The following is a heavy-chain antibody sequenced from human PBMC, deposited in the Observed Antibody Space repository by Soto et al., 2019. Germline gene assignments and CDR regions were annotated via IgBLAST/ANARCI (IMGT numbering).Heavy chain of an antibody. D-gene: IGHD6-13*01. CDR1: GFTFTSSA. J-gene: IGHJ6*02. CDR3: AADPSSSWSYYYYGMDV. Sequence: GASVKVSCKASGFTFTSSAVQWVRQARGQRLEWIGWIVVGSGNTNYAQKFQERVTITRDMSTSTAYMELSSLRSGDTAVYYCAADPSSSWSYYYYGMDVWGQGTTVTVSS. CDR2: IVVGSGNT. V-gene: IGHV1-58*01.